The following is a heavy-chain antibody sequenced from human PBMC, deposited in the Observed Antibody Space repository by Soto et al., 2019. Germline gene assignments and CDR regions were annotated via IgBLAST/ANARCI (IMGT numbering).Heavy chain of an antibody. V-gene: IGHV4-61*01. CDR1: GGSVSSGSYY. Sequence: SETLSLTCTVSGGSVSSGSYYWSWIRQPPGKGLEWIGYIYYSGSTNYNPSLKSRVTISVDTSKNQFSLKLSSVTAADTAVYYCARGAYYYDSSGYRIFTGFDYRGQGTLVTVSS. CDR3: ARGAYYYDSSGYRIFTGFDY. D-gene: IGHD3-22*01. J-gene: IGHJ4*02. CDR2: IYYSGST.